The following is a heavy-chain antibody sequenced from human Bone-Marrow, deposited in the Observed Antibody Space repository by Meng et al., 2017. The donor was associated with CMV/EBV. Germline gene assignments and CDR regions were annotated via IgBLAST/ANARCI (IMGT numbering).Heavy chain of an antibody. CDR3: ARDEGGSYY. CDR2: INPNSGGT. V-gene: IGHV1-2*02. CDR1: VYTFTGYY. Sequence: ASAQVICNASVYTFTGYYMHWVRQAPGQGLEWMGWINPNSGGTNYEQKFQGRVTITRDTSISTAYMELSRLRSDDTAVYYCARDEGGSYYWGQGTLVTVSS. D-gene: IGHD1-26*01. J-gene: IGHJ4*02.